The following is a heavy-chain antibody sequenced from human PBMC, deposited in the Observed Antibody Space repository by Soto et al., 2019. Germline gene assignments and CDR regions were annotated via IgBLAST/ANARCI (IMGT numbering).Heavy chain of an antibody. V-gene: IGHV1-2*02. CDR3: ARGGWIQTGYGPFEI. D-gene: IGHD5-18*01. J-gene: IGHJ3*02. CDR1: GYTFTSYY. CDR2: INPNSGGT. Sequence: DSLQVSCKASGYTFTSYYMHWVRQAPGQGLEWMGWINPNSGGTNYAQKFQGRVTMTRDTSISTAYMELSSLRSEDTAVYYCARGGWIQTGYGPFEIWGQGTMVSV.